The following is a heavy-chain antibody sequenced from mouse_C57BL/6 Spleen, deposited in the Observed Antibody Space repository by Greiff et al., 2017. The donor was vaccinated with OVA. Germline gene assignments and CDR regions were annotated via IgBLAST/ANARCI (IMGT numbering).Heavy chain of an antibody. Sequence: QVQLQQPGAELVKPGASVKMSCKASGYTFTSYWITWVKQRPGQGLEWIGDIYPGSGSTNYNEKFKSKATLTVDTSSSTAYMQLSSLTSEDSAVYYWARRATVVAGAMDYWGQGTSVTVSS. CDR1: GYTFTSYW. CDR2: IYPGSGST. J-gene: IGHJ4*01. D-gene: IGHD1-1*01. V-gene: IGHV1-55*01. CDR3: ARRATVVAGAMDY.